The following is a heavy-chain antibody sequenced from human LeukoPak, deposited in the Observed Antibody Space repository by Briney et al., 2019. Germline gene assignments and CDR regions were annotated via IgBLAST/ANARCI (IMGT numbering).Heavy chain of an antibody. D-gene: IGHD3-3*01. J-gene: IGHJ4*02. CDR2: ISGSGGST. CDR1: GFTFSSYA. Sequence: GGSLRLSCAASGFTFSSYAMSWVRQAPGKGLEWVSAISGSGGSTYYADSVKGRFTISRDNSKNTLYLQMNSLRAEDTAVYYCAKDRLRLRFLEWYFDYRGQGTLVTVSS. V-gene: IGHV3-23*01. CDR3: AKDRLRLRFLEWYFDY.